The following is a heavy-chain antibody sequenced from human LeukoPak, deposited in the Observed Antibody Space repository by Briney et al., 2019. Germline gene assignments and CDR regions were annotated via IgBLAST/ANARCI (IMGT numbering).Heavy chain of an antibody. J-gene: IGHJ4*02. CDR2: MYYSGST. Sequence: SETLSLTCTVSGGSISSNDYYWGWIRQPPGKGLEWIGSMYYSGSTYYNPSLKSRVTISVDTSKNQFSLKLSSVTAADTAVYYCARGCSTTSCFRYWGQGTLVTVSS. CDR1: GGSISSNDYY. CDR3: ARGCSTTSCFRY. V-gene: IGHV4-39*07. D-gene: IGHD2-2*01.